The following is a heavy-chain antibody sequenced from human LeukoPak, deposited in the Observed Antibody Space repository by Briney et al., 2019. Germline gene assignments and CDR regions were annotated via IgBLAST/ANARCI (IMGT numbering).Heavy chain of an antibody. V-gene: IGHV1-18*01. CDR1: GYTFTSYG. J-gene: IGHJ4*02. CDR2: ISAYNGNT. Sequence: ASVKVSCKASGYTFTSYGISWVRQAPGQGLEWMGWISAYNGNTNYAQKLQGRVTMTTDTSTSTAYMEVRSLRSDDTAVYYCARDQMSSSWSSIVAYDYWGQGTLVTVSS. D-gene: IGHD6-13*01. CDR3: ARDQMSSSWSSIVAYDY.